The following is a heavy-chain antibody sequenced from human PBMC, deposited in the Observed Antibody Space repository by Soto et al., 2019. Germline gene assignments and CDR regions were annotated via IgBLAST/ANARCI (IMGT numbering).Heavy chain of an antibody. V-gene: IGHV4-34*01. J-gene: IGHJ4*02. CDR1: GGSFSGYY. CDR3: ARGYYDSSGMILDY. Sequence: SETLSLTCAVYGGSFSGYYWSWIRQPPGKGLEWIGEINHSGSTNYNPSLKSRVTISVDTSKNQFSLKLSSVTAADTAVYYCARGYYDSSGMILDYWGQGTLVTVSS. CDR2: INHSGST. D-gene: IGHD3-22*01.